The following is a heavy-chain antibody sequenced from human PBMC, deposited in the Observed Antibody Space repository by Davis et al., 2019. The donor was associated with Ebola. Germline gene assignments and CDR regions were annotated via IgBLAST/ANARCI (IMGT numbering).Heavy chain of an antibody. J-gene: IGHJ4*02. V-gene: IGHV3-21*01. Sequence: PSETLSLTCAASGFTFSSYSMNWVRQAPGKGLEWVSSISSSSSYIYYADSVKGRFTISRDNAKNSLYLQMNSLRAEDTAVYYCARESEGVGEAWGQGTLVTVSS. CDR1: GFTFSSYS. D-gene: IGHD1-26*01. CDR2: ISSSSSYI. CDR3: ARESEGVGEA.